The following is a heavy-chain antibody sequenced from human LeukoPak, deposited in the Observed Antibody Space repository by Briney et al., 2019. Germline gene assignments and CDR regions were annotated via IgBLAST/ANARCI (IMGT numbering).Heavy chain of an antibody. Sequence: GGSLRLSCAASRFTFSSYAMHWVRQAPGKGLEWVAVISYDGGHKYYADSVKGRFTISRDNSKYTLYLQMNSLRAEDTAVYYCAKGMVAYGSGSLFDYWGQGTLVTVSS. V-gene: IGHV3-30*04. J-gene: IGHJ4*02. D-gene: IGHD3-10*01. CDR2: ISYDGGHK. CDR1: RFTFSSYA. CDR3: AKGMVAYGSGSLFDY.